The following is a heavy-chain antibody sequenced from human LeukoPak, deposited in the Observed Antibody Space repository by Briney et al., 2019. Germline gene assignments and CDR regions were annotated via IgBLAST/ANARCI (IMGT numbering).Heavy chain of an antibody. J-gene: IGHJ4*02. CDR1: AYSFTSYW. CDR3: ARRKSSGEWLVPYFDY. D-gene: IGHD6-19*01. Sequence: GESPKISCKGSAYSFTSYWIGWVRQMPGKSLEWMGTIYPGDSDTRYSPSFQGQVTISADKSISTAYLQWSSLKASDTAMYYCARRKSSGEWLVPYFDYWGQGTLVTVSS. CDR2: IYPGDSDT. V-gene: IGHV5-51*01.